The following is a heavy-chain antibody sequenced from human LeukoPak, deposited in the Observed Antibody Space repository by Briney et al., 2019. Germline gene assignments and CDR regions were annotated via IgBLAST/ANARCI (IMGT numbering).Heavy chain of an antibody. CDR1: GGTFSSYT. CDR3: ASASHITMLRGANDY. V-gene: IGHV1-69*13. D-gene: IGHD3-10*01. CDR2: IIPIFGTA. Sequence: GASVEVSCKASGGTFSSYTFSWVRQAPGQGLEWMGGIIPIFGTANYAQKFQGRVTITADESTSTAYMEVSRLRSEDTAVYYCASASHITMLRGANDYWGQGTLVTVSS. J-gene: IGHJ4*02.